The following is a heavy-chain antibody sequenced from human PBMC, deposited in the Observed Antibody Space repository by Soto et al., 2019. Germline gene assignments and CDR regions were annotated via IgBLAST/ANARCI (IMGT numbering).Heavy chain of an antibody. Sequence: GGSLRLSCAASWFTFSRHTMHWVRQAPGKGLEWVAGISYDGSNKYSADSVKGRFTISRDNSKNTLYLQMNSLRAEDTTVYYCARGVVAAAYYYYGMYVWGQGTTVTVS. CDR3: ARGVVAAAYYYYGMYV. J-gene: IGHJ6*02. V-gene: IGHV3-30-3*01. CDR1: WFTFSRHT. CDR2: ISYDGSNK. D-gene: IGHD2-15*01.